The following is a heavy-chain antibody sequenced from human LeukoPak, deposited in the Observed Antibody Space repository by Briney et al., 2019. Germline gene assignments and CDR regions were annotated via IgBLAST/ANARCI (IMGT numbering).Heavy chain of an antibody. J-gene: IGHJ4*02. V-gene: IGHV3-30-3*01. CDR1: GFTFSTYT. CDR3: ARGALTVNFDC. CDR2: ISYDGSNR. Sequence: SGRSLRLSCAASGFTFSTYTMHWVRQAPGKGLEWVAVISYDGSNRFYADSVKGRFTISRDNSKNTLYLQMNSLRADDTAVYYCARGALTVNFDCWGQGTLVTVSS. D-gene: IGHD2-21*02.